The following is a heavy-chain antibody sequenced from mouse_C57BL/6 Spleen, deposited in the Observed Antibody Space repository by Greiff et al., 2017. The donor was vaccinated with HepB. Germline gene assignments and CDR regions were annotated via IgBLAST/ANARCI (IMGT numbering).Heavy chain of an antibody. Sequence: QVQLKESGAELMKPGASVKLSCKATGYTFTGYWIEWVKQRPGHGLEWIGEILPGSGSTNYNEKFKGKATFTADTSSNTAYMQLSSLTTEDSAIYYCARAGKIYYDYDDAMDYWGQGTSVTVSS. CDR1: GYTFTGYW. V-gene: IGHV1-9*01. J-gene: IGHJ4*01. CDR3: ARAGKIYYDYDDAMDY. D-gene: IGHD2-4*01. CDR2: ILPGSGST.